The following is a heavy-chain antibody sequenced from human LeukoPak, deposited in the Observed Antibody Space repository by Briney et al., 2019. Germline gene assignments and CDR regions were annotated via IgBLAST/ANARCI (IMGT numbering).Heavy chain of an antibody. D-gene: IGHD3-9*01. Sequence: SETLSLTCTVSGGSISGDYWSWIRERPGKGVGWIGYIYYSGSTNYNPSLKSRVTISVDTSKNQFSLKLTSVTAADTAVYYCARGALRYFDWLGPWFDPWGQGTLVTVSS. J-gene: IGHJ5*02. CDR1: GGSISGDY. CDR2: IYYSGST. CDR3: ARGALRYFDWLGPWFDP. V-gene: IGHV4-59*12.